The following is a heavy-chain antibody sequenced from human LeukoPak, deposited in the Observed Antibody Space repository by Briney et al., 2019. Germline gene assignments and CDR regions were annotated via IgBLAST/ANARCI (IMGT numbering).Heavy chain of an antibody. Sequence: GESLKISCKGSGYSFPNYWIGWVRQMPGKGLEWLGILYPGDSDTRYSPSFQGQVTISADKSVRTAYLQWSSLKASDTAMYYCARPNITSYYDSRGYDAFDVWGQGTMVTVSS. CDR3: ARPNITSYYDSRGYDAFDV. CDR2: LYPGDSDT. D-gene: IGHD3-22*01. V-gene: IGHV5-51*01. CDR1: GYSFPNYW. J-gene: IGHJ3*01.